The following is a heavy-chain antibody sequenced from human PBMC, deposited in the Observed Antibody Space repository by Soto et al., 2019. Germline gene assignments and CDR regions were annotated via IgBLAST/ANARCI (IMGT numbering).Heavy chain of an antibody. CDR3: AGGTISSWYGY. CDR1: GFIFSNYA. CDR2: IGGSGGDI. D-gene: IGHD1-1*01. J-gene: IGHJ4*02. Sequence: EVQLLESGGGLVQPGGSLRLSCAASGFIFSNYAMSWVRQTPGKGLEWVSLIGGSGGDIYYADSVKGRFTISRDNSKNTLHLQMNSLRAEDTAVYYCAGGTISSWYGYWGQGTLVTVSS. V-gene: IGHV3-23*01.